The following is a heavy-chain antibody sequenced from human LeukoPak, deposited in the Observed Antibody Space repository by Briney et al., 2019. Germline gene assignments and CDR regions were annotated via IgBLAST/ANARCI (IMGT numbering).Heavy chain of an antibody. CDR1: GFIFSTYG. CDR3: ARDCGGDCSDAFDI. J-gene: IGHJ3*02. CDR2: VWYDGSKK. V-gene: IGHV3-33*01. D-gene: IGHD2-21*02. Sequence: GGSLRLSCAASGFIFSTYGMHWVRQAQGNGLEWVAIVWYDGSKKHYADSVMGRFTISRDNSKNTLYLQMNSLRAEDTAVYYCARDCGGDCSDAFDIWGQGTMVTVSS.